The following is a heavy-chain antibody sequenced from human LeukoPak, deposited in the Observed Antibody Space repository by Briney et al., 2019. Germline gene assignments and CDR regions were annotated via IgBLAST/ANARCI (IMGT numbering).Heavy chain of an antibody. CDR1: GYTFTSYG. J-gene: IGHJ4*02. CDR2: MSANNGNT. V-gene: IGHV1-18*01. D-gene: IGHD4-17*01. Sequence: ASVKVSCKASGYTFTSYGINWVRQAPGQGLEWMGWMSANNGNTNYAQNLQGRVTMTTDTSTSTAYMELSSLRSEDTAVYYCARVSSYYGDFFDYWGQGTLVTVSS. CDR3: ARVSSYYGDFFDY.